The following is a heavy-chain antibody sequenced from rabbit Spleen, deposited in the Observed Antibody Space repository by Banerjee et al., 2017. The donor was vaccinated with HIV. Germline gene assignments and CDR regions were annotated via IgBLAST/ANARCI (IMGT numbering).Heavy chain of an antibody. V-gene: IGHV1S47*01. CDR3: ARDGTGGSYFAL. CDR1: GFDLSNYG. D-gene: IGHD8-1*01. J-gene: IGHJ6*01. Sequence: QEQLVESGGGLVQPGGSLKLSCKASGFDLSNYGVSWVRQAPGKGLEWIGYIDPIFGITYYANWVNGRFSISRENAQNTVFLQMTSLTAADTATYFCARDGTGGSYFALWGPGTLVTVS. CDR2: IDPIFGIT.